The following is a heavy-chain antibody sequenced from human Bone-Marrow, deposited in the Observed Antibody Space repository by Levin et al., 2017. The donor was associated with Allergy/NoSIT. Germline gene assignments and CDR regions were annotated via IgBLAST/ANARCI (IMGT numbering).Heavy chain of an antibody. CDR1: GFNFDDYA. J-gene: IGHJ4*02. CDR3: TKDTRGNYDFLTGLDY. Sequence: PGGSLRLSCAASGFNFDDYAMHWVRQVPGKGLEWVSSISWNSGKVHYADSVKGRFTISRDNAKNSLYLQMISLRLEDTALYYCTKDTRGNYDFLTGLDYWGQGIQVTVSS. CDR2: ISWNSGKV. D-gene: IGHD3-9*01. V-gene: IGHV3-9*01.